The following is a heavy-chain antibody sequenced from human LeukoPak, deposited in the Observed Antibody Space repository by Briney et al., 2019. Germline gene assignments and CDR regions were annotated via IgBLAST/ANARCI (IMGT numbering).Heavy chain of an antibody. CDR1: GYTFTSYD. D-gene: IGHD4-23*01. V-gene: IGHV1-8*01. CDR3: ARGPHSTVVTPVDFDY. CDR2: MNPNSGNT. J-gene: IGHJ4*02. Sequence: ASVKVSCKASGYTFTSYDINWVRQATGQGLEWMGWMNPNSGNTGYAQKFQGRVTMTRNTSISTAYMELSSLRSEDTAVYYCARGPHSTVVTPVDFDYWGQGTLVTVSS.